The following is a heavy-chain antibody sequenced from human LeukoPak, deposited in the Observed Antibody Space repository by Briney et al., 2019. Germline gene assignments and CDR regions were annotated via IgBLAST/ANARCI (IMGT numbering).Heavy chain of an antibody. J-gene: IGHJ3*02. Sequence: GGSLTLSCAASGFTFSSYAMHWVRQAPGKGLEWVAVISYDGSNKYYADSVKGRFTISRDNSKNTLYLQMNSLRAEDTAVYYCARTGIAARPGAFDIWGQGTMVTVSS. CDR1: GFTFSSYA. CDR3: ARTGIAARPGAFDI. CDR2: ISYDGSNK. V-gene: IGHV3-30-3*01. D-gene: IGHD6-6*01.